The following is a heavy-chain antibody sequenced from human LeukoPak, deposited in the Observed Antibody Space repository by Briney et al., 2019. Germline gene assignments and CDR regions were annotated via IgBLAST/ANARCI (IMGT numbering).Heavy chain of an antibody. D-gene: IGHD1-14*01. CDR3: TKKTTFNNAAC. CDR1: GFTVSSTY. V-gene: IGHV3-66*01. J-gene: IGHJ4*02. Sequence: GGSLRLSCVASGFTVSSTYMSWVRQAPGRGLEWVSVVDRDGSTNYADSVKGRFTISRDNSKNTVYLQMNSLRAEDTAVYYCTKKTTFNNAACWGQGTLVTVSS. CDR2: VDRDGST.